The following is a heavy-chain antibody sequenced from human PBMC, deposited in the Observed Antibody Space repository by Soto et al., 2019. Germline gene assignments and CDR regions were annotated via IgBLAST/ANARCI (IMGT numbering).Heavy chain of an antibody. CDR3: ARQIYDSDTGPNFQYYFDS. D-gene: IGHD3-22*01. J-gene: IGHJ4*02. Sequence: GESLQISCKGSGYSFAGYWITWVRQKPGKGLEWMGRIDPSDSQTYYSPSFRGHVTISVTKSITTVFLQWSSLRASDTAMYYCARQIYDSDTGPNFQYYFDSWGQGTQVTVSS. V-gene: IGHV5-10-1*01. CDR1: GYSFAGYW. CDR2: IDPSDSQT.